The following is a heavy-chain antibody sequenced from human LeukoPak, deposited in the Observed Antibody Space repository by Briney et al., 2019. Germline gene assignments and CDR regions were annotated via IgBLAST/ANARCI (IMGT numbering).Heavy chain of an antibody. D-gene: IGHD2-2*01. CDR2: IKQDGSEK. J-gene: IGHJ6*03. CDR1: GFTFSSYW. Sequence: PGGSLRLSCAASGFTFSSYWMSWVRQAPGKGLEWVANIKQDGSEKYYVDSVKGRFTISRDNAKNSLYLQMNSLRAEDTAVCYCASRAVPAASFGYYYYMDVWGKGTTVTVSS. CDR3: ASRAVPAASFGYYYYMDV. V-gene: IGHV3-7*01.